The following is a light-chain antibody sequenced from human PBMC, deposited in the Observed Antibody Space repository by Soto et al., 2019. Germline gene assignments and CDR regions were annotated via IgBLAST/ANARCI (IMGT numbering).Light chain of an antibody. J-gene: IGKJ2*01. CDR2: GAY. Sequence: EIVMTQSPATLSVSPGESATLSCRANQSISSELAWYQQKPGQPPRLLIYGAYTRATGVPARFTRSGSGSDFTLPINGLQSEDFAVYYCQQGHNWPLTFGQGTRLE. CDR1: QSISSE. CDR3: QQGHNWPLT. V-gene: IGKV3-15*01.